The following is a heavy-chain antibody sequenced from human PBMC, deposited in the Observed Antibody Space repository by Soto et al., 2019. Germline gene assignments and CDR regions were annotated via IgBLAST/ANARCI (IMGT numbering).Heavy chain of an antibody. CDR2: ISSSSSYI. D-gene: IGHD6-19*01. CDR3: ARGIAVAQPFDI. J-gene: IGHJ3*02. V-gene: IGHV3-21*01. Sequence: GGSLRLSCAASGFTFSSYSMNWVRQAPGKGLEWVSSISSSSSYIYYADSVKGRFTISRDNAKNSLYLQMNSLRAEDTAVYYCARGIAVAQPFDIWGQGTMVTVSS. CDR1: GFTFSSYS.